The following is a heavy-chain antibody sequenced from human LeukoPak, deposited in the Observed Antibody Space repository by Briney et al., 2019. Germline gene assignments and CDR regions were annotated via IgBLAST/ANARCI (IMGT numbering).Heavy chain of an antibody. Sequence: GGSLRPSWAAAAPTVSTYAISCVRQAPREGLEWVSAIIGSGGITYYADSVKGRFTISRGNSKNTLYLQMNSLIAEHTAVYYCAKHDPRRVVITNWFDPWGQGTLVTVSS. V-gene: IGHV3-23*01. CDR2: IIGSGGIT. CDR3: AKHDPRRVVITNWFDP. J-gene: IGHJ5*02. D-gene: IGHD3-16*02. CDR1: APTVSTYA.